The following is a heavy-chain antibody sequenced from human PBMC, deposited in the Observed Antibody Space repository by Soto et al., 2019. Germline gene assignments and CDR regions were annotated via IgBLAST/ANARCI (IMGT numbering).Heavy chain of an antibody. CDR1: GGSISRGGYY. D-gene: IGHD3-3*01. CDR2: IYYSGST. Sequence: QVQLQESGPGLVRPLQTLSLACTVSGGSISRGGYYWSWVRQHPGKGLEWIGYIYYSGSTYYNPSLKSRVTISVETSKNQFSLRLSSVTTADTAVYYCARGIRTWGQGMLVTVSS. J-gene: IGHJ5*02. CDR3: ARGIRT. V-gene: IGHV4-31*03.